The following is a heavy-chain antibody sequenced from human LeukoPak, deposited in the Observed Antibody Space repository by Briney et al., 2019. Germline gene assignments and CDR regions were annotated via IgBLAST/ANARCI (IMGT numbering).Heavy chain of an antibody. Sequence: SVKVSCKASVGTFSSYAISWVRQAPGQGLDGMGGIIPIFGTSNYAQKFQGRVTITTDESTSTAYMELSSLRSEDTAVYYCARDLYSGSSDVWGQETMVTVSS. D-gene: IGHD1-26*01. V-gene: IGHV1-69*05. CDR1: VGTFSSYA. CDR3: ARDLYSGSSDV. CDR2: IIPIFGTS. J-gene: IGHJ3*01.